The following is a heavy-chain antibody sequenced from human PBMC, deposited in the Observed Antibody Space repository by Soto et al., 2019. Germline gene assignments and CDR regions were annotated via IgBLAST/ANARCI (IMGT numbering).Heavy chain of an antibody. D-gene: IGHD3-3*01. Sequence: GESLKISCKGSGYSFTSYWISWVRQMPGKGLEWMGRIDPSDSYTNYSPSFQGHVTISADKSISPAYLQWSSLKASYTAMYYCARWAFWSGSIDRYYWFGPWEQGTLFTVSS. CDR1: GYSFTSYW. V-gene: IGHV5-10-1*01. CDR3: ARWAFWSGSIDRYYWFGP. J-gene: IGHJ5*02. CDR2: IDPSDSYT.